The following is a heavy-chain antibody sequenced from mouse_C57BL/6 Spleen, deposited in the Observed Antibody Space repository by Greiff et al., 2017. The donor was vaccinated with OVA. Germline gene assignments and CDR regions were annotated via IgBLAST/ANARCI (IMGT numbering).Heavy chain of an antibody. CDR1: GFTFSDYG. V-gene: IGHV5-17*01. J-gene: IGHJ1*03. CDR2: ISSGSSTI. CDR3: ARGGTTVVEDWYFDV. D-gene: IGHD1-1*01. Sequence: EVQLVESGGGLVKPGGSLKLSCAASGFTFSDYGMHWVRQAPEKGLEWVAYISSGSSTIYYADTVKGRFTISRDNAKNTLFLQMTSLRSEDTAMYYCARGGTTVVEDWYFDVWGTGTTVTVSS.